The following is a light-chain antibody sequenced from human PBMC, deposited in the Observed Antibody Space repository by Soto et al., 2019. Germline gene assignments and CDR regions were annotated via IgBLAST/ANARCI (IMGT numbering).Light chain of an antibody. CDR2: GAS. CDR3: QQYNNWPPRT. V-gene: IGKV3-15*01. CDR1: QSISNS. Sequence: EIVMTPSPASLSVSPGETDTLSCRASQSISNSLAWYQQKPGQAPSLLIYGASTRATGIPARFSGSGSGTEFTLTISSLQSEDSALYYCQQYNNWPPRTFGQWTKLEI. J-gene: IGKJ2*01.